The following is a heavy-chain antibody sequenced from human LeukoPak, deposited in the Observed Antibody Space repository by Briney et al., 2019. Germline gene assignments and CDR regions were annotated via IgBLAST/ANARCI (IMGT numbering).Heavy chain of an antibody. J-gene: IGHJ4*02. V-gene: IGHV4-39*01. CDR3: QLYYGSETVDY. D-gene: IGHD3-10*01. Sequence: SETLSLTCTVSGGSISSSSYYWGWIRQPPGKGLEWIGSTYYSGSTYYNTSLKSRVTISVDTSKNQFSLKLSSVTAADTAVYYCQLYYGSETVDYWGQGTLVTVSS. CDR1: GGSISSSSYY. CDR2: TYYSGST.